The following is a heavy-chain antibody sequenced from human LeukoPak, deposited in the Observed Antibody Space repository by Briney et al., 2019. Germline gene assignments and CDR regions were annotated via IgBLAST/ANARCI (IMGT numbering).Heavy chain of an antibody. CDR2: IYSGGST. CDR3: AGASMVRVAGIAFDI. Sequence: GGSLRLSCAASGFTVSNNYMNWVRQAPGKGLEWVSIIYSGGSTYYADSVKGRFTISRDNSKNTLYLQMNSLRAEDTAVYYCAGASMVRVAGIAFDIWGQGTMVTVSA. D-gene: IGHD3-10*01. J-gene: IGHJ3*02. V-gene: IGHV3-66*01. CDR1: GFTVSNNY.